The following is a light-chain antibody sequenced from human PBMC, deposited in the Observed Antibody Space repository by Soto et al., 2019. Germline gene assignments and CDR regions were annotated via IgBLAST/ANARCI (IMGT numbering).Light chain of an antibody. J-gene: IGKJ4*01. CDR1: QSIRSW. V-gene: IGKV1-5*03. Sequence: IQMTQFPSTLSTSVGDRVTITCRASQSIRSWLAWYQQKPGRAPKLLIYKASSLASGVPSRFSGSGFGTEFTLTISSLQPDDIATYYCQQYDSYSTFGGGTKVEIK. CDR2: KAS. CDR3: QQYDSYST.